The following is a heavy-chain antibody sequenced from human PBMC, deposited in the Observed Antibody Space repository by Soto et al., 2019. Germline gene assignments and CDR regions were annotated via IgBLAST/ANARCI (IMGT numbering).Heavy chain of an antibody. CDR1: GFTFSSYS. D-gene: IGHD3-22*01. J-gene: IGHJ3*01. CDR2: ISSSGSTT. Sequence: GGSLRLSCAASGFTFSSYSMNWVRQAPGKGLEWVSYISSSGSTTYYADSVKGRVTISRDNAKKSLYLQMNSLRDEDTAVYYCARDQLYYNDISGRPLNAFDVWGQGTMVTVS. CDR3: ARDQLYYNDISGRPLNAFDV. V-gene: IGHV3-48*02.